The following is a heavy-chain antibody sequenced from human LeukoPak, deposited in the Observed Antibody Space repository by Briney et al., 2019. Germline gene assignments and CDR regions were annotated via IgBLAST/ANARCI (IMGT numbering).Heavy chain of an antibody. J-gene: IGHJ4*02. Sequence: GGSLRLSCAASGFTFSSYGMHWVRQAPGKGLEWVAFIRYDGSNKYYADSVKGRFTISRDNSKNTLYLQMNSLRAEDTAVYYCAKDIPYSSSYRFDYWGQGTLVTVSS. D-gene: IGHD6-13*01. CDR2: IRYDGSNK. CDR3: AKDIPYSSSYRFDY. V-gene: IGHV3-30*02. CDR1: GFTFSSYG.